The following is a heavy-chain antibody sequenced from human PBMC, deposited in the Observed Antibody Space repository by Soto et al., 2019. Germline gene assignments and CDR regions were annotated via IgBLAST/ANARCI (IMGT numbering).Heavy chain of an antibody. CDR2: IYYSGST. J-gene: IGHJ4*02. V-gene: IGHV4-39*07. D-gene: IGHD3-16*01. Sequence: SETLSLTCTVSGGSISSSSYYWGWIRQPPGKGLEWIGSIYYSGSTYYNPSLKSRVTISVDTSKNQFSLKLSSVTAADTAVYYCVRDNVGGGTFDYWGQGTLVTVSS. CDR1: GGSISSSSYY. CDR3: VRDNVGGGTFDY.